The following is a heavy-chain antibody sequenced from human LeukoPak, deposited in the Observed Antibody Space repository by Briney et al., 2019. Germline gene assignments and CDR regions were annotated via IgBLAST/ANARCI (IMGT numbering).Heavy chain of an antibody. J-gene: IGHJ4*02. CDR3: ARGSTMVRGVPTFDY. CDR2: IYTSGST. CDR1: GGSISSGSYY. Sequence: SQTLSLTCTVSGGSISSGSYYWSWIRQPAGKGLEWIGRIYTSGSTNYNPSLKSRVTISVDTSKNQFSLKLSSVTAADTAVYYCARGSTMVRGVPTFDYWGQGTLVTVSS. V-gene: IGHV4-61*02. D-gene: IGHD3-10*01.